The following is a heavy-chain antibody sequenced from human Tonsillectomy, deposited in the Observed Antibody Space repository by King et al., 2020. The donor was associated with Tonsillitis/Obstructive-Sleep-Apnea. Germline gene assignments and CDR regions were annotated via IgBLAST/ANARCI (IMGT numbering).Heavy chain of an antibody. CDR3: ARLLTVYNLFYP. Sequence: VQLVESGGGLIQPGGSLILSCAASGFTVSSNYMSWVRQAPGKGLEWFSVIYSGGSTYYADSVKGRFTISRDNSKNTLYLQMNSLRAEDTAVYYCARLLTVYNLFYPGGQRTLVTVSS. D-gene: IGHD1-20*01. CDR2: IYSGGST. V-gene: IGHV3-53*01. J-gene: IGHJ5*02. CDR1: GFTVSSNY.